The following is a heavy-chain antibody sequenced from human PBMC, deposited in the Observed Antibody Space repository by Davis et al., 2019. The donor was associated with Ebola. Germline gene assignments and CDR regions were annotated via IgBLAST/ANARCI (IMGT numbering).Heavy chain of an antibody. Sequence: GESLKISCAASAFSFRTSFMTWVRPAPGKGLEWLVNINEVGEWTYYLDSVKGRFTISRDNAKNSLYLQLNSLRAGDTAVYYCASSLAGNSGYWGQGTLVTVSS. V-gene: IGHV3-7*01. CDR3: ASSLAGNSGY. CDR1: AFSFRTSF. CDR2: INEVGEWT. J-gene: IGHJ4*02. D-gene: IGHD4-23*01.